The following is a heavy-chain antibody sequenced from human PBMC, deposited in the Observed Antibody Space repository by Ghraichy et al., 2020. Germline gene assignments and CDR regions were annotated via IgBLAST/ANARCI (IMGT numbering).Heavy chain of an antibody. V-gene: IGHV3-7*01. J-gene: IGHJ5*02. CDR3: VKGGTNFDT. CDR1: GFIFSSSW. D-gene: IGHD2-8*01. Sequence: GSLRLSCGASGFIFSSSWMSWVRQAPGKGLEWVANIKQDGSEKYYVDSVKGRFTISRDNARNSLSLQMNSLRVEDTGVFYCVKGGTNFDTWGQGTLVTVSS. CDR2: IKQDGSEK.